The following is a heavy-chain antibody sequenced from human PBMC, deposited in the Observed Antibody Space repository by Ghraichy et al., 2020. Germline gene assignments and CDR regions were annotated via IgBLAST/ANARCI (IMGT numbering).Heavy chain of an antibody. CDR1: GLTVYSTY. V-gene: IGHV3-53*04. CDR3: AAEVAAVGSSLHFYVMDV. CDR2: VYSTSNA. D-gene: IGHD6-13*01. Sequence: GGSLRLSCAASGLTVYSTYMGWVRQAPGKGLEWVSVVYSTSNAYYADSVKGRFTISRHHSKNTLNLQMDSLRVEDTAVYYCAAEVAAVGSSLHFYVMDVWGQGTTVTVTS. J-gene: IGHJ6*02.